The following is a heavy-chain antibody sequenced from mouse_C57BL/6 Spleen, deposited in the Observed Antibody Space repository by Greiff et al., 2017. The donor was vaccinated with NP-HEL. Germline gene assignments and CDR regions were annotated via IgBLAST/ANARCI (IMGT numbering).Heavy chain of an antibody. Sequence: QVQLQQPGAELVKPGASVKLSCKASGYTFTSYWMQWVKQRPGQGLEWIGEIDPSDSYTNYNQKFKGKATLTVETSSSTAYMQLSSLTSEDSAVYYCARGDYGSSYDYWGQGTTLTVSS. J-gene: IGHJ2*01. D-gene: IGHD1-1*01. CDR1: GYTFTSYW. CDR2: IDPSDSYT. V-gene: IGHV1-50*01. CDR3: ARGDYGSSYDY.